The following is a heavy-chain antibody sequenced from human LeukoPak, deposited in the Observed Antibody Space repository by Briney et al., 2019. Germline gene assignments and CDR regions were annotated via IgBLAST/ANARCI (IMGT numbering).Heavy chain of an antibody. J-gene: IGHJ6*03. CDR1: GFTLSSYV. V-gene: IGHV3-23*01. Sequence: GGSLRLSCAASGFTLSSYVMHWVRQAPGKGLEWVSGISGRGASKYYADSVKGRFTISRDNSKNTLYLQMNSLRAEDTAVYYCAKGYSSGWYGDYYYYMDVWGKGTTVTISS. CDR3: AKGYSSGWYGDYYYYMDV. CDR2: ISGRGASK. D-gene: IGHD6-19*01.